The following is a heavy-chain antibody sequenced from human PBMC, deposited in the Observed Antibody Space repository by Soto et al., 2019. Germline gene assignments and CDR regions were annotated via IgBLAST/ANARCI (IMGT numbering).Heavy chain of an antibody. Sequence: XVSLRLSCAASGFSFGSYALSWVRQAPGKGLEWVSTISGSDGKTFYADAVKGRFSISRDTSQNTLYLQMNSLRADDTAIYYCAGWSYLDYWGQGTRVTVSS. D-gene: IGHD3-3*01. V-gene: IGHV3-23*01. J-gene: IGHJ4*02. CDR2: ISGSDGKT. CDR3: AGWSYLDY. CDR1: GFSFGSYA.